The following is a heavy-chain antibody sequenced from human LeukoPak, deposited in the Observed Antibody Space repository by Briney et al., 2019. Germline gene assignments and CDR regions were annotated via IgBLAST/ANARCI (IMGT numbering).Heavy chain of an antibody. CDR3: ARHYYYYYMDV. J-gene: IGHJ6*03. CDR1: SGSINGYY. V-gene: IGHV4-59*08. CDR2: ISYSGST. Sequence: PSETLSLTCTVSSGSINGYYWSWIRQPPGKGLEWVGYISYSGSTNYNPSLKSRVTISVDTSKNQFSLRLSSVTAADTAVYFCARHYYYYYMDVWGKGTTVTVSS.